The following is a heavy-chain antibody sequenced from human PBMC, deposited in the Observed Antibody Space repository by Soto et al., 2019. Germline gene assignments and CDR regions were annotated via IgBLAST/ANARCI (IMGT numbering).Heavy chain of an antibody. J-gene: IGHJ4*02. V-gene: IGHV4-31*03. Sequence: KPSETLSLTCTVSGGSISSGGYYWSWIRQHPGKGLEWIGYIYYSGSTYYNPSLKSRVTISVDTSKNQFSLKLSSVTAADTAVYYCARAPIPAAIDYWGQGTLVTVSS. CDR1: GGSISSGGYY. CDR2: IYYSGST. D-gene: IGHD2-2*01. CDR3: ARAPIPAAIDY.